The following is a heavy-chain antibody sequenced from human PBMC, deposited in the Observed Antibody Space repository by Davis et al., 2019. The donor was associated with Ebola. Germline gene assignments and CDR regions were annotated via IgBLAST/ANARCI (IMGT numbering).Heavy chain of an antibody. CDR1: GGSISSGGNS. CDR2: IYHSGST. CDR3: ARDLAYGDVAFDI. D-gene: IGHD4-17*01. Sequence: MPSETLSLTCAVSGGSISSGGNSWSWIRQPPGKGLEWIGYIYHSGSTHYNPSLKSRVTISVDTSKNQFSLKLSSVTAADTAVYYCARDLAYGDVAFDIWGQGTMVTVSS. J-gene: IGHJ3*02. V-gene: IGHV4-30-4*07.